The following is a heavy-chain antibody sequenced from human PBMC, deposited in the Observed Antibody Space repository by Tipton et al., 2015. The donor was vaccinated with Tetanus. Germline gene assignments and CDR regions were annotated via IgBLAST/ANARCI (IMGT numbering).Heavy chain of an antibody. V-gene: IGHV3-30*03. J-gene: IGHJ4*02. CDR2: MSKDGGFK. D-gene: IGHD5-18*01. CDR3: ARDASRYTYGSNYFDY. CDR1: GFTFSNYG. Sequence: SLRLSCAASGFTFSNYGMHWVRQAPGKGLEWVAVMSKDGGFKHYVDSAKGRFTISRDNAKNTLYLQMNSPRAEDTAVYYCARDASRYTYGSNYFDYWGQGTLVTVSS.